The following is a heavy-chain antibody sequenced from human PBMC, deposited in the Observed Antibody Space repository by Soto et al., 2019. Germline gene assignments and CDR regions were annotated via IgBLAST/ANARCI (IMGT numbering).Heavy chain of an antibody. CDR1: GGTFSSYT. CDR2: IIPILGIA. V-gene: IGHV1-69*02. J-gene: IGHJ4*02. CDR3: ARAHDCGVYFDY. D-gene: IGHD4-17*01. Sequence: QVQLVQSGAEVKKPGSSVKVSCKASGGTFSSYTISWVRQAPGQGLEWMGRIIPILGIANYAQKFQGRVTIHADKSTGPASRELSILRSEYTAVYCCARAHDCGVYFDYWGQGTLVTVSS.